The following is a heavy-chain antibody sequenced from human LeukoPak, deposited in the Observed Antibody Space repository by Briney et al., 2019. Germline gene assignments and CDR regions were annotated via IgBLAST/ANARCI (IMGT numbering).Heavy chain of an antibody. D-gene: IGHD2-15*01. CDR1: GFTFSSYG. Sequence: AGSLRLSGAASGFTFSSYGMHWVRQAPGKELEWVAFIRYDGSYTYYADYVKGRFTIARDNSKNTVYLQMNSLRAEDTAVFYCAKGYSLVVTTVEYYFDYWGQGTLVTVSS. CDR2: IRYDGSYT. J-gene: IGHJ4*02. V-gene: IGHV3-30*02. CDR3: AKGYSLVVTTVEYYFDY.